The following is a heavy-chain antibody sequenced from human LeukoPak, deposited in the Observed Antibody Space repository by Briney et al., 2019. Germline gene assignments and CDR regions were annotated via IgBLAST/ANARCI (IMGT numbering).Heavy chain of an antibody. CDR1: GFTFSSYA. CDR2: ISGSGGST. V-gene: IGHV3-23*01. J-gene: IGHJ6*04. Sequence: GGSLRLSCAASGFTFSSYAMSWVRQAPGKGLEWVSAISGSGGSTYYADSVEGRFTISRDNSKNTLYLQMNSLRAEDTAAYYCAKGRGSSRPYGMDVWGKGTTVTVSS. D-gene: IGHD6-13*01. CDR3: AKGRGSSRPYGMDV.